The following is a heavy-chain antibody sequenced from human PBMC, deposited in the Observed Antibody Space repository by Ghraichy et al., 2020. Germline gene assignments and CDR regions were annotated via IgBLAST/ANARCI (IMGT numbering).Heavy chain of an antibody. CDR2: IAGATTT. Sequence: GSLNISCAASGYTFSSYAMSWVRQAPGKGLEWVSGIAGATTTYYADSVKGRFTISRDNFKKTLYLQMNSLRAEDTAVYYCAKTLEYSSEGIDSWGQGTLVSVSS. J-gene: IGHJ4*02. CDR1: GYTFSSYA. D-gene: IGHD3-22*01. CDR3: AKTLEYSSEGIDS. V-gene: IGHV3-23*01.